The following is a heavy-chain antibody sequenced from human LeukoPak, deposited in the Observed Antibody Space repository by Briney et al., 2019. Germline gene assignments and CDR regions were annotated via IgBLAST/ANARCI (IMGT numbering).Heavy chain of an antibody. V-gene: IGHV3-23*01. CDR2: ISGSGGST. Sequence: GGSLRLSCAASGFTFSSYAMSWVRQAPGKGLEWVSAISGSGGSTYYADSVKGRFTISRDNSKNTLYLQMNSLRAEDTAVYYCAGVRDIVVVAADFDYWGQGTLVTVSS. CDR1: GFTFSSYA. D-gene: IGHD2-15*01. CDR3: AGVRDIVVVAADFDY. J-gene: IGHJ4*02.